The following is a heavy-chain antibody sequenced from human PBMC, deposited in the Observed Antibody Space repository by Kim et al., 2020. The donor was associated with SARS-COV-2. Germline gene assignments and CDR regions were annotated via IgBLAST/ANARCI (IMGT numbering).Heavy chain of an antibody. CDR1: GYTFTSYA. CDR3: ARGTTVVQRFDY. CDR2: INAGNGNT. Sequence: ASVKVSCKASGYTFTSYAMHWVRQAPGQRLEWMGWINAGNGNTKYSQKFQGRVTITRDTSASTAYMELSSLRSEDTAVYYCARGTTVVQRFDYWGQGTLVTVSS. D-gene: IGHD4-17*01. J-gene: IGHJ4*02. V-gene: IGHV1-3*01.